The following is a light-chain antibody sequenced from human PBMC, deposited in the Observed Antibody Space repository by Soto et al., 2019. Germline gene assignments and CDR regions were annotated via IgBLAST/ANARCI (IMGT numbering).Light chain of an antibody. J-gene: IGKJ5*01. CDR2: DAS. CDR3: QQYGSSPPIT. CDR1: HSVSSSY. Sequence: EIVLTQSPGTLSLSPEERATLSCRASHSVSSSYLAWYQQKPGQAPRLLIYDASSRATGIPDRFSGSGSGTDFTLTISRLEPEDFAVYYCQQYGSSPPITFGQGTRLEI. V-gene: IGKV3-20*01.